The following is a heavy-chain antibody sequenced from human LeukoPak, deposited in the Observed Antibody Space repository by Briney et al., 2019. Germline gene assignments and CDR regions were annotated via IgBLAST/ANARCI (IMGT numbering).Heavy chain of an antibody. CDR3: ARRGDGYPYYFDY. D-gene: IGHD5-24*01. V-gene: IGHV4-59*08. CDR1: GGSISNYY. Sequence: PSETLSLTCTVSGGSISNYYWSWIRQTPGKGLEWIGYIFYSGSTDYNPSVKSRVTISVDTSRNRFSLKLRSVTAADTAVYYCARRGDGYPYYFDYWGQGTLVTVSS. J-gene: IGHJ4*02. CDR2: IFYSGST.